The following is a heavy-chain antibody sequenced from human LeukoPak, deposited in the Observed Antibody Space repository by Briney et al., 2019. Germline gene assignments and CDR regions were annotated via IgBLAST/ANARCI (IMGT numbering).Heavy chain of an antibody. CDR2: INPNSGGT. J-gene: IGHJ4*02. V-gene: IGHV1-2*02. CDR1: GYTFTGYY. CDR3: AGGRGLLWFGESTYYFDY. D-gene: IGHD3-10*01. Sequence: GASVKVSCKASGYTFTGYYMHWVRQAPGQGLEWMGWINPNSGGTNYAQKFQGRVTMTRDTSISTAYMELSRLRSDDTAVYYCAGGRGLLWFGESTYYFDYWGQGTLVTVSS.